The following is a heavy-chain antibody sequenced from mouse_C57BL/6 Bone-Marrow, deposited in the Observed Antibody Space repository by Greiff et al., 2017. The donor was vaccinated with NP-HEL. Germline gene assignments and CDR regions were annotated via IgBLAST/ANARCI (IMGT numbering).Heavy chain of an antibody. CDR3: ARRGYYSSYFDV. CDR2: IDPSDSYT. V-gene: IGHV1-50*01. D-gene: IGHD2-3*01. CDR1: GYTFTSYW. Sequence: QVQLQQPGAELVKPGASVKLSCKASGYTFTSYWMQWVKQRPGQGLEWIGEIDPSDSYTNYNQKFKGKATLTVDTSSSTAYMQLSSLTSEDSAVYYCARRGYYSSYFDVWGTGTTVTVSS. J-gene: IGHJ1*03.